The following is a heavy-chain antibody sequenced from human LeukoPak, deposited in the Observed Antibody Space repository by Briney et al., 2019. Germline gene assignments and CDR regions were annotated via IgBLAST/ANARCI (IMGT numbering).Heavy chain of an antibody. J-gene: IGHJ6*02. Sequence: PSETLSLTCTVSGGSISSSSYYWGWIRQPPGKGLEWIGSIYYSGSTYYNPSLKSRVTISVDMSKNQFSLKLSSVTAADTAVYYCARDPAVGPGGMDVWGQGTTVTVSS. CDR2: IYYSGST. CDR3: ARDPAVGPGGMDV. D-gene: IGHD1-26*01. V-gene: IGHV4-39*07. CDR1: GGSISSSSYY.